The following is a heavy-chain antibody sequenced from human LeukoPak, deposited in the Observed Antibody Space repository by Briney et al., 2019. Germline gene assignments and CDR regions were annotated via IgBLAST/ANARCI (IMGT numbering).Heavy chain of an antibody. CDR1: GGSISSYY. D-gene: IGHD6-13*01. Sequence: PSETLSLTCTVSGGSISSYYWSWIRQPPGKGLEWIGYIYYSGSTNYNPSLKSRVTISVDTSKSQFSLKLSSVTAADTAVYYCARVGIAAAVSWFDPWGQGTLVTVSS. CDR3: ARVGIAAAVSWFDP. J-gene: IGHJ5*02. CDR2: IYYSGST. V-gene: IGHV4-59*01.